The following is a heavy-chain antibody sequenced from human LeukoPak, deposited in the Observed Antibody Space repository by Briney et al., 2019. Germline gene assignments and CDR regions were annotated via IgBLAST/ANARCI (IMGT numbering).Heavy chain of an antibody. V-gene: IGHV1-2*02. CDR3: VRSKSKSFDP. Sequence: AASVKVSCKASGYIFTNYYLHWVRQAPGQGLEWMAWLNPNNGDTSYAQNLKGRVTVTRDTSIDTAYMELSSLRSDDTAVYYCVRSKSKSFDPWGQGTLVTVSS. J-gene: IGHJ5*02. CDR1: GYIFTNYY. CDR2: LNPNNGDT.